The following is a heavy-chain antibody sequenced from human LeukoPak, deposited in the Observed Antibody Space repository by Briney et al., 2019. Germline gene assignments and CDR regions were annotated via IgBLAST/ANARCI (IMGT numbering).Heavy chain of an antibody. V-gene: IGHV4-38-2*02. D-gene: IGHD5-18*01. Sequence: SETLSLTCTVSGYSISSGYYWGWIRQPPGKGPEWIGSIYHSGSTYYNPSLKSRVTISVDTSKNQFSLKLSSVTAADTAVYYCARVRAQLWLLGYNYFDYWGQGTLVTVSS. CDR3: ARVRAQLWLLGYNYFDY. CDR2: IYHSGST. J-gene: IGHJ4*02. CDR1: GYSISSGYY.